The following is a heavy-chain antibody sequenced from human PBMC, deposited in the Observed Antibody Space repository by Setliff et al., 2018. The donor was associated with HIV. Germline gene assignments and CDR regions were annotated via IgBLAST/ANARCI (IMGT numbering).Heavy chain of an antibody. CDR3: ASEAWTSYRSSSGYYYYYMDV. V-gene: IGHV4-61*01. J-gene: IGHJ6*03. Sequence: PSDTLSLTCTVSGDSVSSASCYWSWIRQPPGKGLEWIGYIYYSGTTKYNPSLKSRVTISVDTSKNQFSLKLSSVTAADTAVYCCASEAWTSYRSSSGYYYYYMDVWGKGTTVTVSS. CDR1: GDSVSSASCY. CDR2: IYYSGTT. D-gene: IGHD6-6*01.